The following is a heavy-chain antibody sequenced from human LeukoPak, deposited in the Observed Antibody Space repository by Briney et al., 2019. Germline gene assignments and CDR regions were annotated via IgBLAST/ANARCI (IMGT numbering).Heavy chain of an antibody. D-gene: IGHD3-16*01. CDR2: IYYDASRQ. CDR1: GFMFGSYG. V-gene: IGHV3-33*01. CDR3: ARNQQLGGHSYYYYGMDV. J-gene: IGHJ6*02. Sequence: GGSLRLSCAASGFMFGSYGMHWVRQAPSKGLEWVAVIYYDASRQYYGDSVEGRFTISRDNSKNTLYLQMNSLRADDTAIYYCARNQQLGGHSYYYYGMDVWGQGTTVTVSS.